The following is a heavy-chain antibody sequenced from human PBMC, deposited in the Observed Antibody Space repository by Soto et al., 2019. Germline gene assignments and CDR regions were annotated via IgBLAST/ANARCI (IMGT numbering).Heavy chain of an antibody. Sequence: GGSLRLSCAASGFTFSSYAMSWVRQAPGKGLKWVSAISGSGGSTYYADSVKGRFTISRDNSKNTLYLQMNSLRAEDTAVYYCAKDDCSSTSCRGSGNYYYYGMDVWGQGTTVTVSS. D-gene: IGHD2-2*01. CDR1: GFTFSSYA. V-gene: IGHV3-23*01. CDR3: AKDDCSSTSCRGSGNYYYYGMDV. CDR2: ISGSGGST. J-gene: IGHJ6*02.